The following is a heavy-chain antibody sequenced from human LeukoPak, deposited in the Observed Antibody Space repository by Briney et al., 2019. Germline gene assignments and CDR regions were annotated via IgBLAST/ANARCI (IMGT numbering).Heavy chain of an antibody. CDR2: ISYDGSNK. J-gene: IGHJ4*02. Sequence: GGSLRLSCAASGFTFSSYGMHWVRQAPGKGLEWVAVISYDGSNKYYADSVKGRFTISRDNSKNTLYLQVNSLRAEDTAVYYCAKGSKRANSPGIAVAGTLGIDYWGQGTLVTVSS. CDR1: GFTFSSYG. CDR3: AKGSKRANSPGIAVAGTLGIDY. V-gene: IGHV3-30*18. D-gene: IGHD6-19*01.